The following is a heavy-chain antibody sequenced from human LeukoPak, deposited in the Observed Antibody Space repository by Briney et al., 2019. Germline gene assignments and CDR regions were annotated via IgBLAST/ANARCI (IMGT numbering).Heavy chain of an antibody. V-gene: IGHV3-33*01. CDR3: ARDYASDY. CDR2: IWFDGSNK. CDR1: GFTFSRSG. D-gene: IGHD3-10*01. Sequence: PGGSLRLSCAASGFTFSRSGMHWVRQAPGKGLEWVAIIWFDGSNKYYADSVKGRFTISRDNSKNTLYLQMNSLRAEDTAVYYCARDYASDYWGQGTLVTVSS. J-gene: IGHJ4*02.